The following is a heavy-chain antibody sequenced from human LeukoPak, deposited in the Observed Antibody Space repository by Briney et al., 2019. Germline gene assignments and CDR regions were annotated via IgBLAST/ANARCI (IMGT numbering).Heavy chain of an antibody. V-gene: IGHV4-59*01. J-gene: IGHJ6*03. Sequence: SETLSLTCGVYDESFSGYYWSWIRQPPGKGLEWIGYIYYSGSTNYNPSLKSRVTISVDTSKNQFSLKLRSVTAADTAVYYCARTTEGYCRGRSCYSYYYYMDVWGKGTTVTVSS. D-gene: IGHD2-15*01. CDR3: ARTTEGYCRGRSCYSYYYYMDV. CDR2: IYYSGST. CDR1: DESFSGYY.